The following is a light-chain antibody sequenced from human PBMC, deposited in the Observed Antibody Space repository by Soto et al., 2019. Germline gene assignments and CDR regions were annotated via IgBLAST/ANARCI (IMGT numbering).Light chain of an antibody. Sequence: AIRMTQSPSSLSASTGDRVTITCRASQGISSYLAWYQQKPGKAPKLLIYAASTLQSGVPSRFSGSGSGTDFTLTISCLQSEDFATYYCQQYYSYPPWTLGQGTKV. J-gene: IGKJ1*01. V-gene: IGKV1-8*01. CDR3: QQYYSYPPWT. CDR2: AAS. CDR1: QGISSY.